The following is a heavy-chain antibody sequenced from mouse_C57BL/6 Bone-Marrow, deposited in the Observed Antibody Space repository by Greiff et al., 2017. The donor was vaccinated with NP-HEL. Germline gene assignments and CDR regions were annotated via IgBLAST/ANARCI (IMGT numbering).Heavy chain of an antibody. Sequence: QVQLKESGAELAKPGASVKLSCKASGYTFTSYWMHWVKQRPGQGLEWIGYINPSSGYTKYNQKFKDKATLTADKSSSTAYMQLSSLTYEDSAVYYCARWRYGSSRYFDVWGTGTTVTVSS. V-gene: IGHV1-7*01. CDR3: ARWRYGSSRYFDV. D-gene: IGHD1-1*01. J-gene: IGHJ1*03. CDR2: INPSSGYT. CDR1: GYTFTSYW.